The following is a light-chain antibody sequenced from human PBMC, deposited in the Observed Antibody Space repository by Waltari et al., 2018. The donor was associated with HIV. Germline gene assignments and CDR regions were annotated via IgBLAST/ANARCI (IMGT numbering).Light chain of an antibody. CDR3: CSCPRSGIRYV. J-gene: IGLJ1*01. V-gene: IGLV2-23*02. CDR1: SSNVGSDDL. Sequence: QSALTQPASVSGSPGQSITISCTGTSSNVGSDDLVSWYQQHPGEAPKLIIYEVTKRPSGVSIRFSGSKSGNTSSLTISGLQADDEADYYCCSCPRSGIRYVFGTGTKVTVL. CDR2: EVT.